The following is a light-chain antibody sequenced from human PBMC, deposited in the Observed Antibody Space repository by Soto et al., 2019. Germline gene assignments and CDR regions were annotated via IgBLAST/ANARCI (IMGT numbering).Light chain of an antibody. V-gene: IGKV1-5*03. CDR3: QHYDHLPIT. CDR1: QSISSW. J-gene: IGKJ5*01. Sequence: DIQMTQSPSTLSASVGDRVTITCRASQSISSWLAWYQQKPGKAPKLLIYKASSLESGVPSRFSGSGSGTEFTLTISSLQPEDVATYYCQHYDHLPITFGQGTRLEIK. CDR2: KAS.